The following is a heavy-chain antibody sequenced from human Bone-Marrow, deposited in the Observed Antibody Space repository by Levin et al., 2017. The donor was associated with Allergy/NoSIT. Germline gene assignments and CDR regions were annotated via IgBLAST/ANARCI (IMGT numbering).Heavy chain of an antibody. J-gene: IGHJ5*01. Sequence: PGGSLRLSCRASDFTFGDYSMSWVRQAPGKGLEWVAFISSKAYGGTTEYAASVKGRFTISREDSKNTVYLQMNSLQSEDTAVYYCTRRLSTTKVFDSWGQGTLVTVSS. CDR1: DFTFGDYS. CDR2: ISSKAYGGTT. V-gene: IGHV3-49*04. D-gene: IGHD2-2*01. CDR3: TRRLSTTKVFDS.